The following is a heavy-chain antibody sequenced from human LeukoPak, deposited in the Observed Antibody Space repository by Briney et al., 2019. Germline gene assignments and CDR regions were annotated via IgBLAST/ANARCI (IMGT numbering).Heavy chain of an antibody. D-gene: IGHD4-17*01. V-gene: IGHV3-23*01. J-gene: IGHJ5*02. CDR3: AKGVTVTRVYNWFDP. CDR2: ISATGGST. CDR1: GFTFSSYP. Sequence: PGGSLRLSCAASGFTFSSYPMSWVRQAPGKGLEWVSGISATGGSTYYADSVKGRFTISTDNSKNTLYLQMISLRAEDTAVYYCAKGVTVTRVYNWFDPWGQGTLVTVSS.